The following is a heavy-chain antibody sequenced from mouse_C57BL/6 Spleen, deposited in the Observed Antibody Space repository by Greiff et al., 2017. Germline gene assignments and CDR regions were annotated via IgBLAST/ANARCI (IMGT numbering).Heavy chain of an antibody. CDR2: ISSGGSYT. J-gene: IGHJ2*01. D-gene: IGHD2-1*01. Sequence: VQLKESGGDLVKPGGSLKLSCAASGFTFSSYGMSWVRQTPDKRLEWVATISSGGSYTYYPDSVKGRFTISRDNAKNTLYLQMSSLKSEDTAMYYCARDYGNPYFDYWGQGTTLTVSS. V-gene: IGHV5-6*01. CDR3: ARDYGNPYFDY. CDR1: GFTFSSYG.